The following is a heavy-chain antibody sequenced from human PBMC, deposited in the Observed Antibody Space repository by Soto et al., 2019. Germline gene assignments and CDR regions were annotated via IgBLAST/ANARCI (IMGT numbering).Heavy chain of an antibody. Sequence: QVQLVQSGAEVKKPGASVKVSCKASGYTFTSYYMHWVRQAPGQGLEWMGIINPSSGSTSYAQKLQGRVDMTRGTSTRTGNLRLSSLRSEDTVVYYCARGGQWLGVDYWGQGTLVTVSS. CDR1: GYTFTSYY. CDR2: INPSSGST. J-gene: IGHJ4*02. V-gene: IGHV1-46*03. D-gene: IGHD6-19*01. CDR3: ARGGQWLGVDY.